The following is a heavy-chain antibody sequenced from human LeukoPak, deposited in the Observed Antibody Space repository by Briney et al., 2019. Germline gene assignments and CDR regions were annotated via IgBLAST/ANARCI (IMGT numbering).Heavy chain of an antibody. V-gene: IGHV4-39*07. CDR3: ASPYADYSSSWYAGDY. D-gene: IGHD6-13*01. Sequence: KSSETLSLTCTVSGGSISSSGYYWSWIRQPPGKGLEWIGEIYHSGSTNYNPSLKSRVTISVDKSKNQFSLKLSSVTAADTAVYYCASPYADYSSSWYAGDYWGQGTLVTVSS. CDR1: GGSISSSGYY. J-gene: IGHJ4*02. CDR2: IYHSGST.